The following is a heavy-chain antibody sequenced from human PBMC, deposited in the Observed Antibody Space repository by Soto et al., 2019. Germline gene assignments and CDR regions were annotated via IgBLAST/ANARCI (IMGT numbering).Heavy chain of an antibody. Sequence: ASVKVSCKAPGYTFTSYAMHWVRQAPGQRLEWMGWINAGNGNTKYSQKFQGRVTITRDTSASTAYMELSSLRSEDTAVYYCARDGFMGYSSGSFDYWGQGTLVTVS. CDR2: INAGNGNT. D-gene: IGHD6-19*01. J-gene: IGHJ4*02. CDR3: ARDGFMGYSSGSFDY. CDR1: GYTFTSYA. V-gene: IGHV1-3*01.